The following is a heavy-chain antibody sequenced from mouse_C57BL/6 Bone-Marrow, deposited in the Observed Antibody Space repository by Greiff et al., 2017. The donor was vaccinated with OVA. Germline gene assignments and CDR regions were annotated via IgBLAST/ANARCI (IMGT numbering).Heavy chain of an antibody. CDR2: ISDGGSYT. D-gene: IGHD1-1*01. Sequence: EVKLVESGGGLVKPGGSLKLSCAASGFTFSSYAMSWVRQTPEKRLELVATISDGGSYTYYPDNVKGRFTISRDNAKNNLYLQMSHLKSEDTAMYYCAREDYYGSSPYAMDYWGQGTSVTVSS. CDR3: AREDYYGSSPYAMDY. J-gene: IGHJ4*01. V-gene: IGHV5-4*01. CDR1: GFTFSSYA.